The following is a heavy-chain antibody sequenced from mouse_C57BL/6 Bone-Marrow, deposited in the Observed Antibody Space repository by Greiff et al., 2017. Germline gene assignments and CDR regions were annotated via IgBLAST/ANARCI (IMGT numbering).Heavy chain of an antibody. J-gene: IGHJ3*01. Sequence: EVKLMESGAELVRPGASVKLSCTASGFTFNDDFMHWVKQRPEQGLEWIGWIDPENGDTEYASKFQGKATITVDTSSNTAYLQLSSLTSEDTAVYYCTGIDYWGQGTLVTVSA. CDR1: GFTFNDDF. V-gene: IGHV14-4*01. CDR2: IDPENGDT. CDR3: TGIDY.